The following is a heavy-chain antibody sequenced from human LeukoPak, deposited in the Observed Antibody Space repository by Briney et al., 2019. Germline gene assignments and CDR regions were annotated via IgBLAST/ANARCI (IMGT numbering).Heavy chain of an antibody. D-gene: IGHD1-14*01. J-gene: IGHJ4*02. V-gene: IGHV4-31*11. CDR1: GGSITSGDYY. CDR3: ATKPNSLSYFDN. CDR2: IHHRGLS. Sequence: SETLSLTCAVSGGSITSGDYYWSWIRRHPGKGLEWIGYIHHRGLSYYNPSLESRISLSKDTSQNQVSLKLSSVTAADTAVYYCATKPNSLSYFDNWGQGTLATVSS.